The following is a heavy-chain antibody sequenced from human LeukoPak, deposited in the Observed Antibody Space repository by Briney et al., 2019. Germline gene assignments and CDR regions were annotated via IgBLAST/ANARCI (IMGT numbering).Heavy chain of an antibody. D-gene: IGHD5-12*01. CDR1: GFTFSSYW. CDR2: INSDGSST. Sequence: GGSLRLSCAASGFTFSSYWMHWVRQAPGKGLVWVSRINSDGSSTGYADSVKGRFTISRDNAKNTLYLQMNSLRAEDTAVYYCARGDSGYAPTGYYGMDVWGRGTTVTVSS. J-gene: IGHJ6*02. CDR3: ARGDSGYAPTGYYGMDV. V-gene: IGHV3-74*01.